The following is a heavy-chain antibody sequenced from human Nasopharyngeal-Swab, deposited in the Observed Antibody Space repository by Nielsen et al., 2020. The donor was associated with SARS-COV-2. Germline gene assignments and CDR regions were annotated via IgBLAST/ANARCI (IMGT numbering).Heavy chain of an antibody. Sequence: GASLKISCAASGFTFSTYVMHWVRQAPGTGLEWVAVMSYGGSNKHYADSVKGRFTIPRDSSKSTLYLQMNSLRAEDTALYYCANIPARGAFDIWGQGTMVTVSS. CDR3: ANIPARGAFDI. CDR1: GFTFSTYV. V-gene: IGHV3-30*18. J-gene: IGHJ3*02. CDR2: MSYGGSNK. D-gene: IGHD2-2*01.